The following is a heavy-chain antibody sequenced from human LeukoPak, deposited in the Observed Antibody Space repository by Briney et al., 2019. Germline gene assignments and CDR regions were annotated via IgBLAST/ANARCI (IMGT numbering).Heavy chain of an antibody. Sequence: PSETLSLTCTVSGGSISSSSYYWGWIRQPPGKGLEWIGNIYYSGSTYYNPSLKSRVTISVDTSKNQFSLKLSSVTAADTAVYYCARSVRGAFNIWGQGTMITVSS. J-gene: IGHJ3*02. CDR3: ARSVRGAFNI. CDR2: IYYSGST. CDR1: GGSISSSSYY. V-gene: IGHV4-39*07.